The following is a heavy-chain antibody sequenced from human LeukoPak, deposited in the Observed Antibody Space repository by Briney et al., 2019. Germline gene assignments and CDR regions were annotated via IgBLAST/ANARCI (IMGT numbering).Heavy chain of an antibody. J-gene: IGHJ3*02. CDR3: ARGGGGDDAFDI. CDR1: GYTFTDYY. D-gene: IGHD4-23*01. CDR2: VDPNSGGT. V-gene: IGHV1-2*02. Sequence: ASMKVSCKASGYTFTDYYIHWVRQAPGQGLEWMGWVDPNSGGTNYPQRFQGRVTMNRDMSINTAYLDLSRVRSDVMAVYYCARGGGGDDAFDIWGQGTMVTVSS.